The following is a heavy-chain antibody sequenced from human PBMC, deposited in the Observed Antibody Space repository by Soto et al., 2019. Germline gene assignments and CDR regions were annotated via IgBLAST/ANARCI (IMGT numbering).Heavy chain of an antibody. Sequence: QVQLVESGGGVVQPGRSLRLSCAASGFTFSSYGMHWVREAPGKGLEWVAVISYDGSNKYYADSVKGRFTISRDNSKNTLYLQMNSLRAEDTAVYYCAKTNSLNSVDVPAAVDYWGQGTLVTVSS. CDR3: AKTNSLNSVDVPAAVDY. J-gene: IGHJ4*02. CDR2: ISYDGSNK. D-gene: IGHD2-2*01. V-gene: IGHV3-30*18. CDR1: GFTFSSYG.